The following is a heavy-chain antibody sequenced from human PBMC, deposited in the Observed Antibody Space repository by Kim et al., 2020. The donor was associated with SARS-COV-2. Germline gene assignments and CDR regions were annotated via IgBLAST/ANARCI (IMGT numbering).Heavy chain of an antibody. Sequence: SETLSLTCTVSGGSVSSGSYYWSWIRQPPGKGLEWIGYIYYSGSTNNNPSLKSRVTISVDTSKNQFSLKLSSVTAADTAVYYCARDLAGYWGQGTLVTVSS. V-gene: IGHV4-61*01. CDR1: GGSVSSGSYY. CDR3: ARDLAGY. CDR2: IYYSGST. J-gene: IGHJ4*02.